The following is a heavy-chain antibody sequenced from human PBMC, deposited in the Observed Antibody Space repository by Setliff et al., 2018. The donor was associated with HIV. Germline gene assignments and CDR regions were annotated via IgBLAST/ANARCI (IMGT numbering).Heavy chain of an antibody. V-gene: IGHV3-21*01. Sequence: GGSLRLSCEASGFAVIDYALNWVRQAPGKGLEWVSSISSSGSYIYYAASLKGRFTITRDNARNSLYLEMSTLRAEDTALYYCARSRSTRDAFDTWGRGTMVTVSS. CDR2: ISSSGSYI. CDR1: GFAVIDYA. CDR3: ARSRSTRDAFDT. D-gene: IGHD2-2*01. J-gene: IGHJ3*02.